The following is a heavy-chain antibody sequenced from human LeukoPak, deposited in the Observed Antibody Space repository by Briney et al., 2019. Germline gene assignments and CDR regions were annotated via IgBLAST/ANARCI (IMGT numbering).Heavy chain of an antibody. CDR3: AKGGYYDSTGYLYFFDY. J-gene: IGHJ4*02. CDR1: GFTFSSYW. D-gene: IGHD3-22*01. Sequence: PGGSLRLSCAASGFTFSSYWMSWVRQAPGKGLEWVANIKQDGSEKYYVDSVKGRFTISRDNAKNSLYLQMDSLRAEDTAVYYCAKGGYYDSTGYLYFFDYWGQGTQVTVSS. V-gene: IGHV3-7*03. CDR2: IKQDGSEK.